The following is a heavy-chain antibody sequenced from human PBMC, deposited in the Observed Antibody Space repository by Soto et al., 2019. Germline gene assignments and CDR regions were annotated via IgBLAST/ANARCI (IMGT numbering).Heavy chain of an antibody. CDR3: ASEGNYDFWSGYYGVRGYYYYGMDV. CDR1: GGSVSSGSYY. V-gene: IGHV4-61*01. Sequence: PSETLSLTCTVSGGSVSSGSYYWSWMRQPPGKGLEWIGYIYYSGSTNYNRSVKSRVTISEDTSKNQFSLKLSSVTAADTAVYYCASEGNYDFWSGYYGVRGYYYYGMDVWGQGTTVTVSS. D-gene: IGHD3-3*01. CDR2: IYYSGST. J-gene: IGHJ6*02.